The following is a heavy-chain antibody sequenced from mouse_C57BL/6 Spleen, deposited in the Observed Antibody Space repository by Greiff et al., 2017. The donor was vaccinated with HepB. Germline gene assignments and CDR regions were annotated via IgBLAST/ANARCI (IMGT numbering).Heavy chain of an antibody. V-gene: IGHV1-82*01. Sequence: QVQLKQSGPELVKPGASVKISCKASGYAFSSSWMNWVKQRPGKGLEWIGRIYPGDGDTNYNGKFKGKATLTADKSSSTAYMQLSSLTSEDSAVYFCAREVNYYGRGYWGQGTTLTVSS. CDR3: AREVNYYGRGY. CDR2: IYPGDGDT. J-gene: IGHJ2*01. CDR1: GYAFSSSW. D-gene: IGHD1-1*01.